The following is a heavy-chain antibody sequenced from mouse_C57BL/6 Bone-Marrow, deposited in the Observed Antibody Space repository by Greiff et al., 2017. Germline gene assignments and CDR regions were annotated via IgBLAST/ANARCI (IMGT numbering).Heavy chain of an antibody. J-gene: IGHJ4*01. CDR2: IYPGGGYT. CDR3: ARADYYAMDY. Sequence: QVQLQPSGAELVRPGTSVKMSCKASGYTFTNYWIGWAKQRPGHGLEWIGAIYPGGGYTNYNEKFKGKATLTADKSSSTAYMQFSSLTSEDSAIYYCARADYYAMDYWGQGTSVTVSS. CDR1: GYTFTNYW. V-gene: IGHV1-63*01.